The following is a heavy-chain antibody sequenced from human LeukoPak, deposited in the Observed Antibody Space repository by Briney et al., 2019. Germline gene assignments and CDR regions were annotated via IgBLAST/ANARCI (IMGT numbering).Heavy chain of an antibody. D-gene: IGHD3-22*01. Sequence: GGSLRLSCAASGFTFSSYSMNWVRQAPGKGLEWDSSISSSSSNIYYADSVKGRFTISRDNAKNSLFLQMSNLRDDDTAVYYCARGSYYYDSSGYRQYYYYYYMDVWGKGTTVTVSS. CDR2: ISSSSSNI. V-gene: IGHV3-21*01. CDR3: ARGSYYYDSSGYRQYYYYYYMDV. J-gene: IGHJ6*03. CDR1: GFTFSSYS.